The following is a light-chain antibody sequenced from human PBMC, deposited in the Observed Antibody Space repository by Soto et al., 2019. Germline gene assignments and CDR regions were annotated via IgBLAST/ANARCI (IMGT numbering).Light chain of an antibody. J-gene: IGLJ1*01. Sequence: QSVLAQPPSASGTAGQVVTMSCSGGDSNIGSNSVYWYQHLPRMAPKLLIYYNNQRPSGVPDRFSGSRSGTSASLAIVGLRSEDEAVYYCAAWDASLSACVFGNGTKVTVL. CDR2: YNN. CDR3: AAWDASLSACV. CDR1: DSNIGSNS. V-gene: IGLV1-47*02.